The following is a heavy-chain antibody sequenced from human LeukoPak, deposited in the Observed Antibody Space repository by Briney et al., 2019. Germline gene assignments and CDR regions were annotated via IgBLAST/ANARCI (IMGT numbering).Heavy chain of an antibody. D-gene: IGHD3-22*01. V-gene: IGHV4-4*09. J-gene: IGHJ3*02. Sequence: SETLSLTCTVSGGSISSYYWSWIRQPPGKGLEWIGYIYTSGSTNYNPSLKSRVTISVDTSKNQFSLKLSSVTAADTAVYYCAREAYYDSSGYRGGAFDIWGQGTMVTVSS. CDR1: GGSISSYY. CDR2: IYTSGST. CDR3: AREAYYDSSGYRGGAFDI.